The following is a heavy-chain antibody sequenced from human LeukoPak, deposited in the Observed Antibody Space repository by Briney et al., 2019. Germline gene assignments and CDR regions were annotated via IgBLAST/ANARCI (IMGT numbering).Heavy chain of an antibody. CDR1: RFTFSSYS. Sequence: PGGSLRLSCAASRFTFSSYSMTWVRQAPGKGLEWVSYISSSSSTIYYADSVKGRFTISRDNAKNSLYLQMNSLRDEDTAVYYCARGSYGDYGMGVWGQGTTVTVSS. CDR2: ISSSSSTI. D-gene: IGHD1-26*01. J-gene: IGHJ6*02. V-gene: IGHV3-48*02. CDR3: ARGSYGDYGMGV.